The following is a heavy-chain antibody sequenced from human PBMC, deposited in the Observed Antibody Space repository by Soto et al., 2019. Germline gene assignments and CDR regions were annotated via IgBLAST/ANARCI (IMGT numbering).Heavy chain of an antibody. CDR2: ISYGGSNK. CDR1: GFTFSSYA. V-gene: IGHV3-30-3*01. Sequence: GGSLRLSCAASGFTFSSYAMHWVRQAPGKGLEWVAVISYGGSNKYYADSVKGRFTISRDNSKNTLYLQMNSLRAEDTAVYYCASNIYYYDSSGYYRTAPDLDYWGQGTLVTVSS. J-gene: IGHJ4*02. CDR3: ASNIYYYDSSGYYRTAPDLDY. D-gene: IGHD3-22*01.